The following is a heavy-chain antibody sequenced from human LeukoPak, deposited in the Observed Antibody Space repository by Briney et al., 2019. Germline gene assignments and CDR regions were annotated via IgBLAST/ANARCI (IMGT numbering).Heavy chain of an antibody. V-gene: IGHV3-74*01. J-gene: IGHJ4*02. CDR2: INSEGSWT. D-gene: IGHD2/OR15-2a*01. CDR1: GNYW. Sequence: GGSLRLSCAASGNYWMHWVRQAPGKGLVWVSHINSEGSWTSYADSVKGRFTISKDNAKNTVYLQMNSLRAEDTAVYYCVSFYETYWGRGTLVTVSS. CDR3: VSFYETY.